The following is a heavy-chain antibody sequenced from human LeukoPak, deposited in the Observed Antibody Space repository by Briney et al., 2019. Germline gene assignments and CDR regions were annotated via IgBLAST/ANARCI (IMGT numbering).Heavy chain of an antibody. Sequence: GGSLRLSCVGSGFTFSNAWMNWVRQAPGKGLEWVGRIKSKPDGGTTDYAAPVKGRFTISRDDSKTTVYLQMKSLKTEDAAVYYCSTGGYFYDYWGQGTLVTVSS. CDR3: STGGYFYDY. J-gene: IGHJ4*02. CDR1: GFTFSNAW. V-gene: IGHV3-15*01. CDR2: IKSKPDGGTT. D-gene: IGHD2-21*01.